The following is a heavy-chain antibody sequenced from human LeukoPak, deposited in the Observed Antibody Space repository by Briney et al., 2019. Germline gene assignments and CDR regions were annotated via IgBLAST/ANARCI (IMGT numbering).Heavy chain of an antibody. D-gene: IGHD3-22*01. CDR1: GGSISSSSYY. Sequence: SEPLSLTCTVSGGSISSSSYYWGWIRQPPGEGLQWLGSIYYSGSPYDNPSLKSRVTISVDTSKNQFSLKLSSVTAADTAVHYCARLLHDSRGYYYFDYWGPGTLVTVSS. CDR3: ARLLHDSRGYYYFDY. J-gene: IGHJ4*02. V-gene: IGHV4-39*01. CDR2: IYYSGSP.